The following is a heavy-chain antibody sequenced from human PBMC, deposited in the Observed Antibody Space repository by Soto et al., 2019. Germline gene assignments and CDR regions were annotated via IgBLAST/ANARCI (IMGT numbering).Heavy chain of an antibody. CDR1: GFTFSDYA. D-gene: IGHD3-10*01. J-gene: IGHJ4*02. Sequence: QERLVESGGGVVQPGRSLRLSCAVSGFTFSDYAMHWVRQAPGKGLEWVALIWHDGINEFYADSVKGRFTIYRDISNNTLYLHMNSLRPEDTAVAYCTNSRGDAYEWGLGLAQGGQGTLVTVSS. CDR3: TNSRGDAYEWGLGLAQ. CDR2: IWHDGINE. V-gene: IGHV3-33*03.